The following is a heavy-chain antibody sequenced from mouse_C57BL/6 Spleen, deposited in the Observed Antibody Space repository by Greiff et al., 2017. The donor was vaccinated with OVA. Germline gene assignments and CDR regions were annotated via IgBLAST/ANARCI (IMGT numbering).Heavy chain of an antibody. CDR3: AREGYDRGAMDY. V-gene: IGHV1-69*01. CDR1: GYTFTSYW. CDR2: IDPSDSYT. Sequence: VQLQQPGAELVMPGASVKLSCKASGYTFTSYWMHWVKQRPGQGLEWIGEIDPSDSYTNYNQKFKGKSTLTVDKSSSTAYMQLSSLTSEDSAVYYCAREGYDRGAMDYWGQGTSVTVSS. J-gene: IGHJ4*01. D-gene: IGHD2-2*01.